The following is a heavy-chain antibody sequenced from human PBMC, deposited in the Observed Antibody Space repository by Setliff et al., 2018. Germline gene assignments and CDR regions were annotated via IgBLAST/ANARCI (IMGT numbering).Heavy chain of an antibody. CDR1: GDSFSDYY. J-gene: IGHJ1*01. Sequence: LSLTCAVYGDSFSDYYWSWIRQPAGRGLEYIGRIYTSGATNYSPSVRGRVTISVDHLKNQVSLNLKSVTAADTAVYFCAGATGVTYTWYFEHWGQGSLVTVSS. D-gene: IGHD2-21*02. V-gene: IGHV4-59*10. CDR3: AGATGVTYTWYFEH. CDR2: IYTSGAT.